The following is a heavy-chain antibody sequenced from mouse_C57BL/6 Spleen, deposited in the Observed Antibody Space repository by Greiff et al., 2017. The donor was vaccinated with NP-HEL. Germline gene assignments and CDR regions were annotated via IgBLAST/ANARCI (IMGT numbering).Heavy chain of an antibody. V-gene: IGHV5-17*01. CDR2: ISSGSSTI. Sequence: EVQVVESGGGLVKPGGSLKLSCAASGFTFSDYGMHWVRQAPEKGLEWVAYISSGSSTIYYADTEKDRFNISRDNAKNTLFLEMTSLRSEDTAMYYCARSYTTVFDYWGKGTTLTVSS. CDR3: ARSYTTVFDY. D-gene: IGHD1-1*01. J-gene: IGHJ2*01. CDR1: GFTFSDYG.